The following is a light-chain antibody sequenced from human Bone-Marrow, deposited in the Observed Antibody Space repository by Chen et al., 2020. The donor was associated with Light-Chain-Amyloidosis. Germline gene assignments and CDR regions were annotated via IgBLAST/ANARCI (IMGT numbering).Light chain of an antibody. CDR3: QSADSSGTYEVL. V-gene: IGLV3-25*03. Sequence: SYELTQPPSVSVSPGQTARITCSGDDLPTKYAYWYQQKPGQAPVLVIHRDTERPSGISERFSGSSSGTTATFTISGVQAEDEADYHCQSADSSGTYEVLFGGGTKLTVL. CDR2: RDT. J-gene: IGLJ2*01. CDR1: DLPTKY.